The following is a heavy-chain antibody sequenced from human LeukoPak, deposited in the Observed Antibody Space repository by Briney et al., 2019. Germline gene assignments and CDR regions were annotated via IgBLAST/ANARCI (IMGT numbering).Heavy chain of an antibody. Sequence: GGSLRLSCAASGFTFSSYNMNWVRQSPGKGLECVSSISSSSSYIYYADSVKGRFTISRDNAKNSLYLQMNSVRAEHKAVYYCARERRTMTTCDYRGQGSLVTVSS. CDR1: GFTFSSYN. CDR2: ISSSSSYI. J-gene: IGHJ4*02. V-gene: IGHV3-21*01. D-gene: IGHD4-17*01. CDR3: ARERRTMTTCDY.